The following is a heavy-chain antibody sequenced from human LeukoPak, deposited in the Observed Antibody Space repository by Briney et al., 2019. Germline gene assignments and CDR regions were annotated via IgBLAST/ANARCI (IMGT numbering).Heavy chain of an antibody. CDR1: GDSISSGVYY. V-gene: IGHV4-31*03. J-gene: IGHJ4*02. Sequence: SETLSLTCTVSGDSISSGVYYWSWIRQHPGKGLEWIGYIYYSGSTFYNPSLKSRVTISVDTSKNQFSLRLSSVTAADTAVYYCAREPRGGGYSFDYWGQGTLVTVSS. CDR2: IYYSGST. D-gene: IGHD5-12*01. CDR3: AREPRGGGYSFDY.